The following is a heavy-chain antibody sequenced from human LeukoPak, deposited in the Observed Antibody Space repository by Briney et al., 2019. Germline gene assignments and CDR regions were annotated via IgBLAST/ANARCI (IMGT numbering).Heavy chain of an antibody. J-gene: IGHJ4*02. CDR2: IYWSGST. CDR1: GGSISSYF. Sequence: PSETLSLTCTVSGGSISSYFWSWIRQPPGKGLEWIGYIYWSGSTNYNPSLKSRVTISVDTSKNQFSLKLSSVTAADTAVYYCARAEGMDQFDYWGQGTLVTVSS. CDR3: ARAEGMDQFDY. V-gene: IGHV4-59*01. D-gene: IGHD1-20*01.